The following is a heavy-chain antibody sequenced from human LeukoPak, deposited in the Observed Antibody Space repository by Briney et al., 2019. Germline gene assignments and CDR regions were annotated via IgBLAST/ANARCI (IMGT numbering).Heavy chain of an antibody. CDR3: AKVYHYGSGSYLTHLGS. Sequence: GGSLRLSCAASGFTFSNYGMHWVRQAPGKGLEWVAFIRYDGSNKYYADSVKGRFTISRDNSKNTLHLQMNSLRPEDTAVYYCAKVYHYGSGSYLTHLGSWGQGSLVTVSS. CDR1: GFTFSNYG. CDR2: IRYDGSNK. D-gene: IGHD3-10*01. J-gene: IGHJ4*02. V-gene: IGHV3-30*02.